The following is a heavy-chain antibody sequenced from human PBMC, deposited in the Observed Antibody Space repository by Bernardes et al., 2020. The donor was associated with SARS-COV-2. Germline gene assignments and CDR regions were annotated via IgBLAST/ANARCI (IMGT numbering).Heavy chain of an antibody. CDR3: ARDLFAAAGKGGYYYYYGMDV. Sequence: SETLSLTCTVSGGSISSGGNTGSGTPNHQGRARRWIGNTNTRGSTTYNPSLRSRVTKQVDTSKNQFSLKLSSVTAADTAVYYCARDLFAAAGKGGYYYYYGMDVWGQGTTVTVSS. V-gene: IGHV4-31*03. J-gene: IGHJ6*02. CDR2: TNTRGST. CDR1: GGSISSGGNT. D-gene: IGHD6-13*01.